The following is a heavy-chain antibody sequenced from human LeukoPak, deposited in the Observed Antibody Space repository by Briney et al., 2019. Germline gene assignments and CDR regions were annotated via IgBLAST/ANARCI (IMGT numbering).Heavy chain of an antibody. CDR3: ARVLGNYVWGSYRKGPWFDP. V-gene: IGHV4-39*07. J-gene: IGHJ5*02. Sequence: PSETLSLTCTVSGGSISSSSYYWGWIRQPPGKGLEWIGSIYYSGSTYYNPSLKSRVTISVDTSKNQFSLKLSSVTAADTAVYYCARVLGNYVWGSYRKGPWFDPWGQGTLVTVSS. CDR2: IYYSGST. CDR1: GGSISSSSYY. D-gene: IGHD3-16*02.